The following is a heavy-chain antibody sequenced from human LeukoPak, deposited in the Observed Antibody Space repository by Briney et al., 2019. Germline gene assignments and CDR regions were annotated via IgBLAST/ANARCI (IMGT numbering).Heavy chain of an antibody. CDR2: IIPIFGTA. V-gene: IGHV1-69*05. CDR3: ARDLREYDFWSGYYTGSGLDY. J-gene: IGHJ4*02. CDR1: GGTFSSYA. D-gene: IGHD3-3*01. Sequence: SVKVSCKASGGTFSSYAISWVLQAPGQGLEWMGRIIPIFGTANYARKFQGRVTITTDESTSTAYMELSSLRSEDTAVYYCARDLREYDFWSGYYTGSGLDYWGQGTLVTVSS.